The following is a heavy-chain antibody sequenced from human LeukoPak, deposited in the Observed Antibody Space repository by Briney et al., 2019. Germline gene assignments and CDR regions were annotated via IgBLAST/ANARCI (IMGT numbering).Heavy chain of an antibody. CDR1: GGSISSYY. CDR3: ARSHSVTSPGHFDY. J-gene: IGHJ4*02. D-gene: IGHD4-17*01. CDR2: IYYSGST. Sequence: TSETLSLTCTVSGGSISSYYWSLIRQPPGKGLEWIGYIYYSGSTNYNPSLKSRVTISVDTSKNQFSLKLSSVTAADTAVYYRARSHSVTSPGHFDYWGQGTLVTVSS. V-gene: IGHV4-59*01.